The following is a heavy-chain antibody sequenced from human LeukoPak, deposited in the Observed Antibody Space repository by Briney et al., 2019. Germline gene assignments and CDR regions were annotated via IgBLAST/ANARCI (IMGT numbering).Heavy chain of an antibody. J-gene: IGHJ3*02. CDR1: GGSISSYY. CDR2: IYYSGST. D-gene: IGHD2-21*02. CDR3: ASGDGVTASIAFDI. Sequence: SETLSLTCTVSGGSISSYYWSWIRQPPGKGLEWIGYIYYSGSTNYNPSLKSRVTVSVDTSKNQFSLKLSSVTAADTVVYYCASGDGVTASIAFDIWGQGTMVTVSS. V-gene: IGHV4-59*01.